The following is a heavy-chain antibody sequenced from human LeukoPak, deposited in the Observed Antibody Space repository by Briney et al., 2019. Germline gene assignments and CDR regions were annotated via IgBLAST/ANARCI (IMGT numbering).Heavy chain of an antibody. V-gene: IGHV4-39*01. CDR3: ASRINYYDSSGYVV. CDR1: GGSISSSSYY. CDR2: IYYSGST. Sequence: SETLSLTCTVSGGSISSSSYYWGWIRQPPGKGLEWIVSIYYSGSTYYNPSLKSRVTISVDTSKNQFSLKLSSVTAADTAVYYCASRINYYDSSGYVVWGQGTLVTVSS. J-gene: IGHJ4*02. D-gene: IGHD3-22*01.